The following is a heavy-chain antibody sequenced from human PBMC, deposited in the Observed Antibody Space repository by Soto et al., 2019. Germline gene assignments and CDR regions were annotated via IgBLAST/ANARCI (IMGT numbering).Heavy chain of an antibody. Sequence: GGSLRLSCAASGFTFSSYSMNWVRQAPGKGLERVSSISSSSSYIYYADSVKGRFTISRDNAKNSLYLQMNSLRAEDTAVYYCARIAAGNPHYYYYYYGMDVWGQGTTVTVS. V-gene: IGHV3-21*01. CDR1: GFTFSSYS. CDR2: ISSSSSYI. CDR3: ARIAAGNPHYYYYYYGMDV. D-gene: IGHD6-13*01. J-gene: IGHJ6*02.